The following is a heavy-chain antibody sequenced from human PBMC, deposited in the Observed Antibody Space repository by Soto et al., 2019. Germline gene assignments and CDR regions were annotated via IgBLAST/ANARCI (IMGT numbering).Heavy chain of an antibody. CDR2: LSSGSFYI. J-gene: IGHJ6*02. D-gene: IGHD3-16*01. CDR3: SSEANTILAPLRLHV. V-gene: IGHV3-21*01. CDR1: GYPFDSYT. Sequence: GRNLKISCAVSGYPFDSYTMSCVRQAPGQGLEWLASLSSGSFYIFHADSIRGRFTISRDDAKNLLFLQMNSLTIEDTATYYCSSEANTILAPLRLHVWCQGTSVTVS.